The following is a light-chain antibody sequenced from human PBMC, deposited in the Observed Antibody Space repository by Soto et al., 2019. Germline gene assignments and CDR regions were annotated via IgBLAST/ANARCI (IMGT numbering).Light chain of an antibody. J-gene: IGKJ4*01. Sequence: EIVMTQSPATLSVSVGERATLSCRASHSVSSKLAWYQQKPGQAPRLIIYGASTRATDIPARFSGSGSGTEFTLTISSLQSEDFAVYYCQQYNDWPPQLTFGGGTKVEIK. CDR3: QQYNDWPPQLT. CDR1: HSVSSK. V-gene: IGKV3-15*01. CDR2: GAS.